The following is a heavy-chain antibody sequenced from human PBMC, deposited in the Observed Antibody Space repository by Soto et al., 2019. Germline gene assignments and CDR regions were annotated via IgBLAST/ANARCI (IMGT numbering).Heavy chain of an antibody. V-gene: IGHV3-33*01. CDR1: GFTFSSYG. Sequence: GGSLRLSCAASGFTFSSYGMHWVRQAPGKGLEWVAVIWYDGSNKYYADSVKGRFTISRDNSKNTLYLQMNSLRAEDTAVYYCARDPQLWFVASYYYYGMDVWGQGTTVTVSS. CDR2: IWYDGSNK. J-gene: IGHJ6*02. D-gene: IGHD5-18*01. CDR3: ARDPQLWFVASYYYYGMDV.